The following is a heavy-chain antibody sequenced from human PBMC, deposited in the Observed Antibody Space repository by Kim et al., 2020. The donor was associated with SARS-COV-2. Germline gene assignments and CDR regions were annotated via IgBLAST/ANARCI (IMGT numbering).Heavy chain of an antibody. CDR2: N. CDR3: ARDLSGWQFDY. V-gene: IGHV6-1*01. J-gene: IGHJ4*02. D-gene: IGHD6-19*01. Sequence: NDYAVSVKSRITINPDTSKNQFSLQLNSVTPEDTAVYYCARDLSGWQFDYWGQGTLVTVSS.